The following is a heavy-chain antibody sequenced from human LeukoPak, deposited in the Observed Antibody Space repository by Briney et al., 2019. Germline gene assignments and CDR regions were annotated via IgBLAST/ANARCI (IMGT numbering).Heavy chain of an antibody. CDR3: ARVGLRVAAADP. J-gene: IGHJ5*02. Sequence: PSETLSLTCTVSGGSISSYYWSWIRQPPGKGLEWIGYIYYSGSTNYNPSLKSRVTISVDTSKNQFSLKLSSLTAADTAVYYCARVGLRVAAADPWGQGTLVTVSS. V-gene: IGHV4-59*01. CDR2: IYYSGST. CDR1: GGSISSYY. D-gene: IGHD6-13*01.